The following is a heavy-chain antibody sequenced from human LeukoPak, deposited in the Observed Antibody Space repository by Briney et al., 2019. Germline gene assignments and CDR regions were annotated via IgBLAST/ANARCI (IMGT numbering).Heavy chain of an antibody. CDR3: ARRNLGYDSSGYYYNWFDP. V-gene: IGHV5-51*01. CDR1: GYSFTSYW. Sequence: GESLKISCKGSGYSFTSYWIGWVRQMPGKGLEWMGIIYPGDSDTRYSPSFQGTVTISADKSISTAYLQWSSLKASDTAMYYCARRNLGYDSSGYYYNWFDPWGQGTLVTVSS. CDR2: IYPGDSDT. D-gene: IGHD3-22*01. J-gene: IGHJ5*02.